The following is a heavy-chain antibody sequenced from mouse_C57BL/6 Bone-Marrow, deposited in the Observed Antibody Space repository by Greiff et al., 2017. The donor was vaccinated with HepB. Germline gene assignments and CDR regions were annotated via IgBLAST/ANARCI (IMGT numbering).Heavy chain of an antibody. Sequence: EVQLQESGGGLVQPGGSLKLSCAASGFTFSDYYMYWVRQTPEKRLEWVAYISNGGGSTYYPDTVKGRFTISRDNAKNTLYLQMSRLKSEDTAMYYCARFTTVVRGNYFDYWGQGTTLTVSS. CDR1: GFTFSDYY. CDR2: ISNGGGST. J-gene: IGHJ2*01. V-gene: IGHV5-12*01. D-gene: IGHD1-1*01. CDR3: ARFTTVVRGNYFDY.